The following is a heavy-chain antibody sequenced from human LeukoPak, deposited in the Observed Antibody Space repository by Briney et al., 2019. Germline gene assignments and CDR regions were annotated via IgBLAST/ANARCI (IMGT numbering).Heavy chain of an antibody. CDR2: INHSGSN. CDR1: GGSFSAYD. V-gene: IGHV4-34*01. D-gene: IGHD2-15*01. J-gene: IGHJ3*02. Sequence: SETLSLTCAVYGGSFSAYDWTWIRQPPGKGLEWIGEINHSGSNNYNPSLRSRVSIAVDTSKSQFSLRLSSVTAADTAVYYCARRCSDGSCYSNDAFDIWGQGTMVTVSS. CDR3: ARRCSDGSCYSNDAFDI.